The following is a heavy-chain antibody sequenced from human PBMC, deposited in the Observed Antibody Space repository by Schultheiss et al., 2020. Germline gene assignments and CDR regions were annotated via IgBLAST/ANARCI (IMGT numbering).Heavy chain of an antibody. J-gene: IGHJ4*02. CDR2: ISWNSGSI. Sequence: GGSLRLSCAASGFTFDDYAMHWVRQAPGKGLEWVSGISWNSGSIGYADSVKGRFTISRDNAKNSLYLQMNSLRAEDTALYYCAKGGRGYSYLFDYWGQGTLVTVS. D-gene: IGHD5-18*01. V-gene: IGHV3-9*01. CDR1: GFTFDDYA. CDR3: AKGGRGYSYLFDY.